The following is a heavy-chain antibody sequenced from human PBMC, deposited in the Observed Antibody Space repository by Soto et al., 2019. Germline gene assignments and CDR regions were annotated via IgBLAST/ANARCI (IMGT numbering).Heavy chain of an antibody. D-gene: IGHD3-10*01. J-gene: IGHJ6*02. V-gene: IGHV4-34*01. CDR3: ARGLYAPSWNPSQRYYYGSGSPDYYYYGMDV. CDR1: GGSFRGYY. Sequence: PSETLSLTCAVYGGSFRGYYWSWIRQPPGKGLEWIGEINHSGSTNYNPSLKSRVTISVDTSKNQFSLKLSSVTAADTAVYYCARGLYAPSWNPSQRYYYGSGSPDYYYYGMDVWGQGTTVTVSS. CDR2: INHSGST.